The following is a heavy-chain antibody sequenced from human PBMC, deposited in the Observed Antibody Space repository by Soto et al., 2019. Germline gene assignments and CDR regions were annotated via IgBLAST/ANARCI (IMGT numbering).Heavy chain of an antibody. V-gene: IGHV1-18*01. Sequence: QVHLLQSGAEVQKPGASVKVSCKTSGYTFNDFGITWVRQDPGLGLEWLGWIYSKAGKMNFAPKFQNRVIMTTHTSTITAFMELTSLTFDDSAIYFCARDIAFDIDYWGQGTLVTVS. CDR1: GYTFNDFG. D-gene: IGHD2-15*01. CDR3: ARDIAFDIDY. J-gene: IGHJ4*02. CDR2: IYSKAGKM.